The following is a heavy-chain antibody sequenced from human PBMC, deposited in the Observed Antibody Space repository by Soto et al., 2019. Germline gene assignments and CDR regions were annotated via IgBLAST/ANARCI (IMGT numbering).Heavy chain of an antibody. Sequence: SVEVSYRASCYTFTNYGISWVRQAPVQGLEWMGWISAYNGNTNYAQKLQGRVTMTTDTSTSTAYMELRSLRSDDTAAYYCERDWTTVTNWDYFDYWGQGTLVTVYS. D-gene: IGHD4-17*01. CDR1: CYTFTNYG. CDR2: ISAYNGNT. CDR3: ERDWTTVTNWDYFDY. V-gene: IGHV1-18*01. J-gene: IGHJ4*02.